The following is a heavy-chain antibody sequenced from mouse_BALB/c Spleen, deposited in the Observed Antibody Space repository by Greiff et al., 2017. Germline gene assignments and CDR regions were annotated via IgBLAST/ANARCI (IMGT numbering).Heavy chain of an antibody. CDR2: ISPYYGNT. V-gene: IGHV1-67*01. J-gene: IGHJ4*01. CDR3: ARREGSTYYYAMDY. D-gene: IGHD1-1*01. Sequence: QVQLQQSGPELVRPGVSVKISCKGSGYTFTDYAMHWVKQSHAKSLEWIGVISPYYGNTNYNQKFKGKATMTVDKSSSTAYMELARMTSEDSAIYYCARREGSTYYYAMDYWGQGTSVTVSS. CDR1: GYTFTDYA.